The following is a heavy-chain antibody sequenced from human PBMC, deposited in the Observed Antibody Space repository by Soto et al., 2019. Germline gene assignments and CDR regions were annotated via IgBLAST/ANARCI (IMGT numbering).Heavy chain of an antibody. CDR1: GGSISSSNW. D-gene: IGHD6-13*01. CDR2: IYHSGST. Sequence: QVQLQESGPGLVKPSGTLSLTCAVSGGSISSSNWWSWVRQPPGKGLEWIGEIYHSGSTNYNPSLKSRVTISVDKSKNQFSLKLSSVTAADTALYYCASKEHSSWAYNWFDPWGQGTLVTVSS. J-gene: IGHJ5*02. CDR3: ASKEHSSWAYNWFDP. V-gene: IGHV4-4*02.